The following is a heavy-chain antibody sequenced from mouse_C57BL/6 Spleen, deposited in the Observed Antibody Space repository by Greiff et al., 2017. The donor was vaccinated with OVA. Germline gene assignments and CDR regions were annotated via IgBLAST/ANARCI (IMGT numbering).Heavy chain of an antibody. D-gene: IGHD1-1*01. V-gene: IGHV1-82*01. J-gene: IGHJ2*01. CDR3: ARRLGYGSGVDYFDD. Sequence: QVQLQQSGPELVKPGASVKISCKASGYAFSSSWMNWVKQRPGKGLEWIGRIYPGDGDTNYNGKFKGKATLTADKSSSTAYMQLSSLTSESSAVYFCARRLGYGSGVDYFDDWGQGTTLTVSS. CDR2: IYPGDGDT. CDR1: GYAFSSSW.